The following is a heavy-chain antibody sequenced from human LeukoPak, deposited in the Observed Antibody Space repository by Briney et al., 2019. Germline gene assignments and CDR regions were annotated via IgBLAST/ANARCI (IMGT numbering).Heavy chain of an antibody. J-gene: IGHJ6*04. CDR2: INHSGST. V-gene: IGHV4-34*01. CDR1: GGSFSGYY. D-gene: IGHD2-15*01. Sequence: SETLSLTCAVYGGSFSGYYWSWIRQPPGKGLEWIGEINHSGSTNYNPSLKSRVTISVDTSKNQFSLKLSSVTAADTAVYYCARHPPKLVTLLPHKGGVVWGKGTTVTVSS. CDR3: ARHPPKLVTLLPHKGGVV.